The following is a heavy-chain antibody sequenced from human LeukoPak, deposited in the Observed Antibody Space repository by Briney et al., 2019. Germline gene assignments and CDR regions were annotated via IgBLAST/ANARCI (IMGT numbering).Heavy chain of an antibody. CDR1: GFTFSSYS. CDR2: ISSSSSYI. V-gene: IGHV3-21*01. J-gene: IGHJ4*02. CDR3: ARDEWGYCSSTSCSGTIDY. Sequence: PGGSLRLSCAASGFTFSSYSMNWVRQAPGKGLEWVSSISSSSSYIYYADSVKGRFTNSRDNAKNSLYLQMNSLRAEDTAVYYCARDEWGYCSSTSCSGTIDYWGQGTLATVSS. D-gene: IGHD2-2*01.